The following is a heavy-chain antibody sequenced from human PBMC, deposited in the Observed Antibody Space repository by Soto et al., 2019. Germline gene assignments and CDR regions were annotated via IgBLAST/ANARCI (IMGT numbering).Heavy chain of an antibody. D-gene: IGHD3-16*02. CDR3: AKARLRLGELSLFDY. CDR1: GFTFSSYG. CDR2: ISYDGSNK. Sequence: GGSLRLSCAASGFTFSSYGMHWVRQAPGKGLEWVAVISYDGSNKYYADSVKGRFTISRDNSKNTLYLQMNSLRAEDTAVYDCAKARLRLGELSLFDYWVQGTLVTFSS. V-gene: IGHV3-30*18. J-gene: IGHJ4*02.